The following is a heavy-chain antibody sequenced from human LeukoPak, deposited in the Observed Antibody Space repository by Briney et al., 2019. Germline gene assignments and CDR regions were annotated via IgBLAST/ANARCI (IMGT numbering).Heavy chain of an antibody. V-gene: IGHV4-39*01. CDR1: GGSISSSSYY. CDR2: IYYSGST. D-gene: IGHD1-14*01. CDR3: ATRKGVYYFDY. J-gene: IGHJ4*02. Sequence: SETLSLTCTVSGGSISSSSYYWGWIRQPPGKGLEWIGIIYYSGSTYYNPSLKSRVTISVDTSKNQFSLKLSSVTAADTAVYYCATRKGVYYFDYWGQGTLVTVSS.